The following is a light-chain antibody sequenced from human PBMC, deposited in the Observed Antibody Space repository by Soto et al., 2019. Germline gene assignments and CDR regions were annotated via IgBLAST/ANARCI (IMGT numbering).Light chain of an antibody. Sequence: DIQITQSPSSLSASVGDSVTITCRASQSISSYLNWYQQKPGKATKLLIYTASNLQSGVPSRFSGSGSGTDFTLTLSRLEPEDFAVYYCQQYGSSHPITFGQGTRLEIK. CDR2: TAS. J-gene: IGKJ5*01. CDR3: QQYGSSHPIT. V-gene: IGKV1-39*01. CDR1: QSISSY.